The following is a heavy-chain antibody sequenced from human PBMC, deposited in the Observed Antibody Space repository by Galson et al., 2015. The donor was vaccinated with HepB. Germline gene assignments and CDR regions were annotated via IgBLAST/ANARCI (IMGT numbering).Heavy chain of an antibody. CDR1: GYTLTNYH. Sequence: SVKVSCKASGYTLTNYHFHWVRQAPGQGPEWMGKIFAGGGSTRYAERFQGRVTLTRDSSTSTSYMEVSSLRSDDTAVYYCARETPDTYDFDYWGQGTLVTVSS. D-gene: IGHD2-15*01. J-gene: IGHJ4*02. CDR2: IFAGGGST. CDR3: ARETPDTYDFDY. V-gene: IGHV1-46*01.